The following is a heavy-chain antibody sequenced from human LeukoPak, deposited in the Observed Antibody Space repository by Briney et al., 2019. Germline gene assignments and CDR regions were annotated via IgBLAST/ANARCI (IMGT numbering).Heavy chain of an antibody. J-gene: IGHJ3*02. CDR2: ISYDGNKK. D-gene: IGHD3-16*01. Sequence: GGSLRLSCVASGFTFSTYGMHWVRQAPGKGLEWVAVISYDGNKKYYADSVKGRFTISRDNSKNTLYLQMNSLRAEDTAVYYCAKNSGGAFDIWGQETMVTVSS. V-gene: IGHV3-30*19. CDR3: AKNSGGAFDI. CDR1: GFTFSTYG.